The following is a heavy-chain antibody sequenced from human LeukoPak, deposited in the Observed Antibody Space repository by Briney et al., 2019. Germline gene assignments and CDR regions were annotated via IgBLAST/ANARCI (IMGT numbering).Heavy chain of an antibody. V-gene: IGHV1-2*02. CDR3: ERARYIVASGVLF. CDR2: INPNSGDT. Sequence: ASVKVSCKASEYTFTGYYMHWVRQAPGQGLEWMGWINPNSGDTNYSQKFQGRVTMTSDTSISTAYMELSRLRSDDTAVYYCERARYIVASGVLFWGQGPLVSVS. D-gene: IGHD5/OR15-5a*01. CDR1: EYTFTGYY. J-gene: IGHJ4*02.